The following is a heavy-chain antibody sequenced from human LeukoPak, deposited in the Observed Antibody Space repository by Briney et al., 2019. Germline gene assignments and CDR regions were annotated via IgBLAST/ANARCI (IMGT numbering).Heavy chain of an antibody. V-gene: IGHV3-30-3*01. Sequence: GRSLRLSCAASGFTFSSYAMHWVRQAPGKGLEWVAVISYDGSNKYYADSVKGRFTISRDNSKNTLYLQMNSLRAEDTAVYYCASLAGNHPLDYWGQGTLVTVSS. CDR1: GFTFSSYA. J-gene: IGHJ4*02. CDR2: ISYDGSNK. CDR3: ASLAGNHPLDY. D-gene: IGHD6-19*01.